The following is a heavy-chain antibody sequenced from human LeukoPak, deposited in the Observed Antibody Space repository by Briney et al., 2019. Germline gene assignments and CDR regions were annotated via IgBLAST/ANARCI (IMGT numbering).Heavy chain of an antibody. CDR1: GYTITGYY. J-gene: IGHJ3*02. V-gene: IGHV1-2*02. CDR2: INANNDGL. CDR3: ARKRGVGVDTNAFDM. Sequence: ASVKVSCKASGYTITGYYMHWVRQAPGQGLEWMGSINANNDGLGYAQKFQGRVTMTRDTSINTAYMELSRLRSDDTAVYYCARKRGVGVDTNAFDMWGQGTMVSVPS. D-gene: IGHD3-3*01.